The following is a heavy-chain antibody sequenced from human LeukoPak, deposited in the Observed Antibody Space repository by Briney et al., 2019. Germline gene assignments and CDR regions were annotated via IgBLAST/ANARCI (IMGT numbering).Heavy chain of an antibody. CDR3: ASDPLDYKNGDY. CDR1: GGSISSGDYY. D-gene: IGHD4-11*01. CDR2: INHSGST. J-gene: IGHJ4*02. Sequence: SETLSLTCTVSGGSISSGDYYWSWIRQPPGKGLEWIGEINHSGSTNYNPSLKSRVTISVDTSKNQFSLKLSSVTAADTAVYYCASDPLDYKNGDYWGQGTLVTVSS. V-gene: IGHV4-39*07.